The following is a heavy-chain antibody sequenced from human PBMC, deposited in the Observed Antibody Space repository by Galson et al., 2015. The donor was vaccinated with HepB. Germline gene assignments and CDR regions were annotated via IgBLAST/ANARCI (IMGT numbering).Heavy chain of an antibody. CDR3: ARGPSMVRGLVDY. D-gene: IGHD5-18*01. J-gene: IGHJ4*02. V-gene: IGHV1-69*04. CDR2: IIPILGIA. Sequence: SVKVSCKASGGTFSSYAISWVRQAPGQGLEWMGRIIPILGIANYVQKFQGRVTITADKSTSTAYMEPSSLRSEDTAVYYCARGPSMVRGLVDYWGQGTLVTVSS. CDR1: GGTFSSYA.